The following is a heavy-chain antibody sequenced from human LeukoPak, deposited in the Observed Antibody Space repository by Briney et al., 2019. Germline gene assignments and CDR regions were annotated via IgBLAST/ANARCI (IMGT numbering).Heavy chain of an antibody. CDR2: INPNSGGT. V-gene: IGHV1-2*02. J-gene: IGHJ4*02. CDR1: GYTFTGYY. D-gene: IGHD3-3*01. CDR3: ARVGIFGVVVKLYYFDY. Sequence: ASVKVSCKASGYTFTGYYMHWVRQAPGQGLEWMGWINPNSGGTNYAQKFQGRVTMTRDTSISTAYMELSRLRSDDTAVYYCARVGIFGVVVKLYYFDYWGQGALVTVSS.